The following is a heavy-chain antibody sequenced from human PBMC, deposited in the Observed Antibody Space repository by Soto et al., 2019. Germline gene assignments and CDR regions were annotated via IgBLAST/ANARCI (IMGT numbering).Heavy chain of an antibody. CDR3: AREVVPSSSSYYYYYYMDV. J-gene: IGHJ6*03. D-gene: IGHD6-6*01. Sequence: SVKVSCKASGGTFSSYTISWVRQAPGQGLEWMGRIIPILGIANYAQKFQGRVTITADKSTGTAYMELSSLRSEDTAVYYCAREVVPSSSSYYYYYYMDVWGKGTTVTVSS. CDR2: IIPILGIA. V-gene: IGHV1-69*04. CDR1: GGTFSSYT.